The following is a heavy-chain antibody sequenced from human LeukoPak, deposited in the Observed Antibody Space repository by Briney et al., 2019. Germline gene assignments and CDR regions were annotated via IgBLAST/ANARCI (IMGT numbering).Heavy chain of an antibody. CDR1: GGSFSGYY. CDR3: ARHDRVATIRGWFDP. V-gene: IGHV4-34*01. D-gene: IGHD5-12*01. J-gene: IGHJ5*02. CDR2: INHSGGT. Sequence: SETLSLTCAVYGGSFSGYYWSWIRQPPGKGLEWIGEINHSGGTNYNPSLKSRVTISVDTSKNQFSLKLSSVTAADTAVYYCARHDRVATIRGWFDPWGQGTLVTVSS.